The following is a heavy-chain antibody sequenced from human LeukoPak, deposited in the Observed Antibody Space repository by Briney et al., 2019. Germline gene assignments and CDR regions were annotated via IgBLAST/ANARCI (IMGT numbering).Heavy chain of an antibody. Sequence: GASVKVSCKASGYTFTSYGISWVRQAPGQGLEWMGWISAYNGNTNYAQKLQGRVTMTRDTSISTAYMELSRLRSDDTAVYYCARAKIVVVINYGYFDYWGQGTLVTVSS. CDR1: GYTFTSYG. CDR2: ISAYNGNT. D-gene: IGHD3-22*01. CDR3: ARAKIVVVINYGYFDY. V-gene: IGHV1-18*01. J-gene: IGHJ4*02.